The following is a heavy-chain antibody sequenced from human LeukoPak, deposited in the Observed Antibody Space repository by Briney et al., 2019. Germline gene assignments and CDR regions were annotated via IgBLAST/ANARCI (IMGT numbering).Heavy chain of an antibody. Sequence: SETLSLTCTVSGGSLSSFYWSWIRRPPGGRLEWIVDIYFTGGTTYNTPPKSRVTISVDTSKNQFSLKLSSETAADTAVYCCAREEYYYDGSGPKLRIDPWGQGTLVTVSS. CDR1: GGSLSSFY. CDR2: IYFTGGT. V-gene: IGHV4-59*01. CDR3: AREEYYYDGSGPKLRIDP. D-gene: IGHD3-22*01. J-gene: IGHJ5*02.